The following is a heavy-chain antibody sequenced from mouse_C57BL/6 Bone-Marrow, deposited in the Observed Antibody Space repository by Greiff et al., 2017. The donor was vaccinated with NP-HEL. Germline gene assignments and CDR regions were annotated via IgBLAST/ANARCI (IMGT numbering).Heavy chain of an antibody. CDR3: ARATYYDYDEAMDF. V-gene: IGHV1-26*01. D-gene: IGHD2-4*01. Sequence: EVQLQQSGPELVKPGASVKISCKASGYTFTDYYMNWVKQSHGKSLEWIGDINPNNGGNSYNKKFKGKATLTVDKSSSTAYMELRSLTSEDSAVYYCARATYYDYDEAMDFWGQGTSVTVSS. CDR1: GYTFTDYY. CDR2: INPNNGGN. J-gene: IGHJ4*01.